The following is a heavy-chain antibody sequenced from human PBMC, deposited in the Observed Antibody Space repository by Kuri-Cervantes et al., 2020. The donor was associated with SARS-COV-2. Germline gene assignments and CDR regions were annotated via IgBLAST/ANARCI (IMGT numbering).Heavy chain of an antibody. Sequence: GESLKISCKGSGYSFTSYWIGWVRQMPGKGLEWMGIIYPGDSDTRYSPSFQGQVTISADKSISTAYLQWSSLKASDTAMYYCARDPNYDSSGYYGLTFDYWGQGTLVTVSS. J-gene: IGHJ4*02. V-gene: IGHV5-51*01. D-gene: IGHD3-22*01. CDR3: ARDPNYDSSGYYGLTFDY. CDR2: IYPGDSDT. CDR1: GYSFTSYW.